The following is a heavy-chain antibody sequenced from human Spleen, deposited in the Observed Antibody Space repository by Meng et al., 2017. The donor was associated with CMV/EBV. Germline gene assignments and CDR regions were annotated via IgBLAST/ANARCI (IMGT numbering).Heavy chain of an antibody. D-gene: IGHD3-9*01. CDR3: ARHYYDILTGYDALYY. CDR2: INPNSGGT. CDR1: GYTFTGYY. J-gene: IGHJ4*02. Sequence: QVQLVQSGAEVKKPGATVKGSCRASGYTFTGYYMHWVRQAPGQGLEWMRRINPNSGGTNDAQKFQGRVTMTRDTSISTAYMELSRLRSDDTAVYYCARHYYDILTGYDALYYWGQGTLVTVSS. V-gene: IGHV1-2*06.